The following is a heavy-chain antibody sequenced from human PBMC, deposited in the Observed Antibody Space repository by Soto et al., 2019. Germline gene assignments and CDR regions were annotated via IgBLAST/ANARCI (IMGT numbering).Heavy chain of an antibody. CDR2: ISYDGSNK. CDR3: AKDGLRDSYGYIDY. CDR1: GFTFSSYG. D-gene: IGHD5-18*01. Sequence: GGSLRLSCAASGFTFSSYGMHWVRQAPGKGLEWVAVISYDGSNKYYADSVKGRFTISRDNSKNTLYLQMNSLRAEDTAVYYCAKDGLRDSYGYIDYWGQGTLVTVSS. J-gene: IGHJ4*02. V-gene: IGHV3-30*18.